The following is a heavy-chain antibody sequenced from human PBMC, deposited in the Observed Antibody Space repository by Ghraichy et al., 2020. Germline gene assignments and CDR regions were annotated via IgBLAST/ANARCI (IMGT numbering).Heavy chain of an antibody. Sequence: GGSLRLSCAASGFIFSSYWMYWVRQAPGKGLVWVSRINSDGISTNYADSVKGRFTISRDNAKNTLYLQMNSLSAEDTAVYYCVRVQRWANENDYWGQGTLVTVSS. CDR2: INSDGIST. CDR3: VRVQRWANENDY. J-gene: IGHJ4*02. CDR1: GFIFSSYW. D-gene: IGHD5-24*01. V-gene: IGHV3-74*01.